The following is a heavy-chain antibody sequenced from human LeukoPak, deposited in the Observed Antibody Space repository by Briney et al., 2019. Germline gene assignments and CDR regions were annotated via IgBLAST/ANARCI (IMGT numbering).Heavy chain of an antibody. V-gene: IGHV3-30-3*01. CDR1: GFTFSSYA. D-gene: IGHD2-21*02. CDR2: ISYDGSNK. Sequence: PGGFLGLSCAASGFTFSSYAMHWVRQPPGKGLEWVAVISYDGSNKYYADSVKGRFTISRDNSKNTLYLQMNSLRAEDTAVYYCAREYCGGDCYTPGFDYWGQGTLVTVSS. J-gene: IGHJ4*02. CDR3: AREYCGGDCYTPGFDY.